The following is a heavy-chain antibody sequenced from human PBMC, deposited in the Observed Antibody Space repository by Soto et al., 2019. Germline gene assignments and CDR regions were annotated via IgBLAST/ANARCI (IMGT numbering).Heavy chain of an antibody. Sequence: PSETLSLTCTVSGGSINSAGHSWGWMRQPPGKGLEWIGYSYHSGSSYYNPSLRSRGAISMDRSKNQFSLHLSSVTAEDTAVYFCARVRDSDNWHGLIDFWGLGTLVTVSS. V-gene: IGHV4-30-2*01. CDR2: SYHSGSS. CDR1: GGSINSAGHS. CDR3: ARVRDSDNWHGLIDF. J-gene: IGHJ4*02. D-gene: IGHD5-18*01.